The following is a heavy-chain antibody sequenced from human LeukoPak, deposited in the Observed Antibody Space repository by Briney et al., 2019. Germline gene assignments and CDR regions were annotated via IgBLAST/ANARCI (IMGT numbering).Heavy chain of an antibody. CDR1: GFTFTTYW. J-gene: IGHJ4*02. Sequence: GSLRLSCEASGFTFTTYWMSWVRQAPGKGLEWVANIQQDGTEKYYVDSVKGRFTISRDNAKNSLYLQMNSLRVEDTAVYYCAKDRSIGTYYTFDHWGQGTLVTVSS. CDR3: AKDRSIGTYYTFDH. D-gene: IGHD1-26*01. CDR2: IQQDGTEK. V-gene: IGHV3-7*01.